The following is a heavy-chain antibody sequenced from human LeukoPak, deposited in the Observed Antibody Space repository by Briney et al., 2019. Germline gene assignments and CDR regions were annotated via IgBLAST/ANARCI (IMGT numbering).Heavy chain of an antibody. J-gene: IGHJ5*02. Sequence: EASVKVSCKASGYTFTSYGISWVRQAPGQGLEWMGWISAYNGNTNYAQKLQGRVTMTTDTSTSTAYMELRSLRSDDTAVYYCARPSLLGPDYYDILTGYYTLSWFDPWGQGTLVTVSS. D-gene: IGHD3-9*01. CDR2: ISAYNGNT. V-gene: IGHV1-18*01. CDR3: ARPSLLGPDYYDILTGYYTLSWFDP. CDR1: GYTFTSYG.